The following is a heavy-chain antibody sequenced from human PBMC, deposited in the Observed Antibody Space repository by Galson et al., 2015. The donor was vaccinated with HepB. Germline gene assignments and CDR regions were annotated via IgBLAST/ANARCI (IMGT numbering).Heavy chain of an antibody. J-gene: IGHJ4*02. D-gene: IGHD2-15*01. V-gene: IGHV3-7*03. Sequence: SLRLSCAASGFTFSSYWMSWVRQAPGKGLEGVANIKPDGSEKYYVDSVKGRFTISRDNAKNSLYLQMNSLRADDTAVYYCARGFNCSGGSCNLFDYWGQGTLVTVSS. CDR3: ARGFNCSGGSCNLFDY. CDR2: IKPDGSEK. CDR1: GFTFSSYW.